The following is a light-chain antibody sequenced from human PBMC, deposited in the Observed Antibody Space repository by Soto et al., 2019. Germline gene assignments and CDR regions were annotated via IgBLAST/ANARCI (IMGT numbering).Light chain of an antibody. V-gene: IGLV1-44*01. CDR3: AAWDDSLNGPNWV. J-gene: IGLJ3*02. CDR1: SSNNGSNT. CDR2: SNN. Sequence: QSVLTQPPSASGTPGQRVTISCSGSSSNNGSNTVNWYQQLPGTAPKLLIYSNNQRPSGVPDRFSGSKSGTSASLAISGLQSEDEADYYCAAWDDSLNGPNWVFGGGTKLTVL.